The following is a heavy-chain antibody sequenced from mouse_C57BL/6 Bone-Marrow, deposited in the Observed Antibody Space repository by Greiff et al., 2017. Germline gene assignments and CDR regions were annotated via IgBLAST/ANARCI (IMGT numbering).Heavy chain of an antibody. CDR1: GFSLSTSGMG. D-gene: IGHD1-1*01. CDR2: IYWDDDK. V-gene: IGHV8-12*01. CDR3: ARSLLTTVVDTRAMDY. J-gene: IGHJ4*01. Sequence: QVTLKVSGPGILQSSQTLSLTCSFSGFSLSTSGMGVSWIRQPSGKGLEWLAHIYWDDDKRYNPSLKSRLTISKDTSRNQVFLKITSVDTADTATYYCARSLLTTVVDTRAMDYWGQGTSVTVSS.